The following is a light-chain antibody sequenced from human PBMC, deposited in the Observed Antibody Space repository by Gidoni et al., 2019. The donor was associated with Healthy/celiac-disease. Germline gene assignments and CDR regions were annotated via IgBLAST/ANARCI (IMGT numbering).Light chain of an antibody. CDR2: DVS. CDR1: SSDVGGYNY. CDR3: SSYTSSSTPVV. V-gene: IGLV2-14*01. Sequence: HSALTQPASVSGSPAQSITISCTGTSSDVGGYNYVSWYQQHPGKAPKLMIYDVSNRPSGVSNRFSGSKSGNTASLTISGLQAEDEADYYCSSYTSSSTPVVFGGGTKLTVL. J-gene: IGLJ2*01.